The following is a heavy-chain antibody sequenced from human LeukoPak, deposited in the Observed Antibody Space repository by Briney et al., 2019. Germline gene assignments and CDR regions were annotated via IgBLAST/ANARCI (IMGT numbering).Heavy chain of an antibody. V-gene: IGHV3-23*01. D-gene: IGHD6-19*01. J-gene: IGHJ5*02. CDR1: GCSVGSVD. CDR3: AKDRGGTGGWDSDH. Sequence: GGALRLSCAAAGCSVGSVDMCWGRQAPGKGLEWVSAISASGASIYYADSVKGRFTISRDNSKNTLYLQMNSLRAEDTAVYHCAKDRGGTGGWDSDHWGQGTLVTVSS. CDR2: ISASGASI.